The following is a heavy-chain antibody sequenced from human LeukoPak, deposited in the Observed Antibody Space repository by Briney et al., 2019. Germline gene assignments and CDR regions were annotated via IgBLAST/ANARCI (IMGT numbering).Heavy chain of an antibody. Sequence: SQTLSLTCTVSGGSISSGSYYWSWIRQPAGKGLEWIGRIYTSGSTNYNPSLKSRVTISVDTSKNQFSLKLSSVTAADTAVYYCARVSGSNLFDYWGQGTLVTVSS. J-gene: IGHJ4*02. CDR3: ARVSGSNLFDY. D-gene: IGHD4-11*01. CDR2: IYTSGST. V-gene: IGHV4-61*02. CDR1: GGSISSGSYY.